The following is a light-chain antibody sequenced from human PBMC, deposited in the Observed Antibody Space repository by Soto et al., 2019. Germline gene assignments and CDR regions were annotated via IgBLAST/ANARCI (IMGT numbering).Light chain of an antibody. CDR2: EVT. V-gene: IGLV2-14*01. Sequence: SGMTQHASVSGSPGQSITISCTGTSSDVGGYNSVSWYQQHPGKAPKLVIYEVTNRPSGISNRFSGSKSGNTASLTISGLQAEDEADYYCSSYTSSSTRVFGTGTKVTVL. CDR1: SSDVGGYNS. CDR3: SSYTSSSTRV. J-gene: IGLJ1*01.